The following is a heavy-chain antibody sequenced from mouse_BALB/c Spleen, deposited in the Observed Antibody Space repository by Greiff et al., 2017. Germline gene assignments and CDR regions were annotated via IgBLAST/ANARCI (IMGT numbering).Heavy chain of an antibody. CDR2: ISSGGSYT. Sequence: EVKLMESGGDLVKPGGSLKLSCAASGFTFSSYGMSWVRQTPDKRLEWVATISSGGSYTYYPDSVKGRFTISRDNAKNTLYLQMSSLKSEDTAMYYCARRGAATSYFDYWGQGTTLTVSS. CDR3: ARRGAATSYFDY. J-gene: IGHJ2*01. CDR1: GFTFSSYG. V-gene: IGHV5-6*02. D-gene: IGHD1-2*01.